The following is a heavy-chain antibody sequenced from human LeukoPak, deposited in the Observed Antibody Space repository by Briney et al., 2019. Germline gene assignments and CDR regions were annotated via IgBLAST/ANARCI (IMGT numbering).Heavy chain of an antibody. D-gene: IGHD3-22*01. Sequence: QPGGSLRLSCAASGFTFRDYAMNWGRQAPGKGLEWVSVISGSGTNTSYADSVKGRFTISRDNSRNTLFLQMNDLRAEDTALYYCAKDAHSIYYYDSSVYYSFDSWGQGTQVTVSS. V-gene: IGHV3-23*01. CDR1: GFTFRDYA. CDR2: ISGSGTNT. CDR3: AKDAHSIYYYDSSVYYSFDS. J-gene: IGHJ4*02.